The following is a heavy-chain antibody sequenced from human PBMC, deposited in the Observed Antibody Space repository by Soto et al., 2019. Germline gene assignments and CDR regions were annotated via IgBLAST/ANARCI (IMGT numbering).Heavy chain of an antibody. D-gene: IGHD5-12*01. Sequence: QVELAESGGGAVQPGRSVRLSCAASGFIFDSHGMHWVRQAPGKGLEWVAVIWNDGINKYYADSVKGRFTISRDNSNNTVFLHMSSLRPEHTALYYCARGGGYNFGSPKFDYWGQGAQVTVSS. CDR2: IWNDGINK. J-gene: IGHJ4*02. CDR1: GFIFDSHG. V-gene: IGHV3-33*01. CDR3: ARGGGYNFGSPKFDY.